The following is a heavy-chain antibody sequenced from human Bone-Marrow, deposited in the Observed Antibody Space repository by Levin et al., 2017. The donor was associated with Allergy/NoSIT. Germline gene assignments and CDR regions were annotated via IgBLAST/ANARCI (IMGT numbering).Heavy chain of an antibody. CDR3: ARGDCSDASCYEAARYNWFDP. CDR2: IYYSGNT. J-gene: IGHJ5*02. V-gene: IGHV4-30-2*01. Sequence: PSETLSLTCAVSGFPINSGGYSWSWIRRPPGKGLEWIGFIYYSGNTYYNPALRSRVTMSVDRSKNQLSLTLTSVTAADTAVYYCARGDCSDASCYEAARYNWFDPWGQGILVTVSS. D-gene: IGHD2-2*01. CDR1: GFPINSGGYS.